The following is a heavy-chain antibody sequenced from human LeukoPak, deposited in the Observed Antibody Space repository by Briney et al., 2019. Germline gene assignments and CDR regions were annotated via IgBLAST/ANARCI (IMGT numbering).Heavy chain of an antibody. J-gene: IGHJ4*02. CDR3: ARNLTPRYGDCYFDY. V-gene: IGHV1-18*01. CDR1: GYTFTSYD. CDR2: ISAYDGNT. D-gene: IGHD4-17*01. Sequence: ASVKVSCKASGYTFTSYDINWVRQAPGQGLEWMGWISAYDGNTNYAQKLQGRVTMTTDTSTSTAYMELRSLRSDDTAVYYCARNLTPRYGDCYFDYWGQGTLVTVSS.